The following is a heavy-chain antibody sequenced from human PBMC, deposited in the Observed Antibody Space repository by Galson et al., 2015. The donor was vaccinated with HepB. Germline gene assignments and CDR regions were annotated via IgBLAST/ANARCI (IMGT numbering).Heavy chain of an antibody. Sequence: QSGAEVKKPGESLNISCKGSRYSFNSYWIGWVRQMPGKGLEWMGIIYPGDSDTRYSPSIQGQVTLSADKSINTVFLQWSSLKASATAMYYCARILSAAEDPSDAFDVWGPGTKVTISS. CDR3: ARILSAAEDPSDAFDV. J-gene: IGHJ3*01. CDR2: IYPGDSDT. CDR1: RYSFNSYW. D-gene: IGHD2-15*01. V-gene: IGHV5-51*03.